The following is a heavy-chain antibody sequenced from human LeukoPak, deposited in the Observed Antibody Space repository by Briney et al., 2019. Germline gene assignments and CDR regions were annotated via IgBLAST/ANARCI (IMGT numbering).Heavy chain of an antibody. V-gene: IGHV3-33*01. CDR3: ARDRHYFDY. CDR2: IWYDGSNK. Sequence: AGGSLRLSCAASGFTFSSYGMHWVRQAPGKGLEWVAVIWYDGSNKYYADSVKGRFTISRDNSKNTPYLQMNSPRAEDTAVYYCARDRHYFDYWGQGTLVTVSS. J-gene: IGHJ4*02. CDR1: GFTFSSYG.